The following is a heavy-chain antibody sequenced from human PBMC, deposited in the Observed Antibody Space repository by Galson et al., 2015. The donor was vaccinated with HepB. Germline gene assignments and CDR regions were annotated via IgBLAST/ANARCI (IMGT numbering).Heavy chain of an antibody. CDR2: INPNSGGT. CDR1: GYTFTGYY. CDR3: ATAGDFWSGSRP. V-gene: IGHV1-2*06. D-gene: IGHD3-3*01. J-gene: IGHJ5*02. Sequence: SVKVSCKASGYTFTGYYMHWVRQAPGQGLEWMGRINPNSGGTNYAQKFQGRVTMTRDTSISTAYMELSRLRSDDTAVYYCATAGDFWSGSRPWGQGTLVTVSS.